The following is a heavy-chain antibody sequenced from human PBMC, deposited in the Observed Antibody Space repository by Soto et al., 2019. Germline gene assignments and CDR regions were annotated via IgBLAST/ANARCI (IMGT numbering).Heavy chain of an antibody. Sequence: QVQLVESGGGVVQPGTSLRLTCAGSGFTFSRNGMHWVRQAPGKGLEWVALVSYDGIKKYYVDSVKGRFTISRDNSENTLYLQMNSLRAEDTAVYYCARWVGGSMSDNSGKYDSWGQGTLVTVSS. D-gene: IGHD3-22*01. CDR2: VSYDGIKK. CDR1: GFTFSRNG. V-gene: IGHV3-30*03. CDR3: ARWVGGSMSDNSGKYDS. J-gene: IGHJ5*01.